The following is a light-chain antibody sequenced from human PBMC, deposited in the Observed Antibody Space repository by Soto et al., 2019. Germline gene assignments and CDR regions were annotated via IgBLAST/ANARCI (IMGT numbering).Light chain of an antibody. J-gene: IGKJ1*01. CDR3: QQYGASPWT. Sequence: EAALTQSPGTLSLSPGERATLSCRASQSVSSSHLAWYQQKRGQAPRLLIYDTSTRATGIPDRFSGSGSGTDFTLTISRLEPEDFAVYHCQQYGASPWTFGQGTKVEVK. CDR1: QSVSSSH. CDR2: DTS. V-gene: IGKV3-20*01.